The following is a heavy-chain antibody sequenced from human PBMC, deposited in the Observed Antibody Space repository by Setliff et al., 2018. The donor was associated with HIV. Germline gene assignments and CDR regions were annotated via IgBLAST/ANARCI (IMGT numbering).Heavy chain of an antibody. D-gene: IGHD6-19*01. V-gene: IGHV4-38-2*01. J-gene: IGHJ6*02. CDR3: ARRPAGAVAGGYGMDV. CDR2: IYHSGST. CDR1: NYSISSAYY. Sequence: SETLSLTCAVSNYSISSAYYWGWIRHPPGKGLEWIGSIYHSGSTYYNPSRKSRVTISVDTSKNQFSLKLSSVTAADTAVYYCARRPAGAVAGGYGMDVWGQGTTVTVSS.